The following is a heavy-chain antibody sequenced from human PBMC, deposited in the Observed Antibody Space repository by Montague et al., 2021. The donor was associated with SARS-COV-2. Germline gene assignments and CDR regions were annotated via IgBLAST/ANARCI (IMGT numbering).Heavy chain of an antibody. CDR3: ARHWGIAAAGN. V-gene: IGHV4-39*01. CDR1: GGSITDRTYY. J-gene: IGHJ4*02. Sequence: SETRSLTCSVSGGSITDRTYYWGCIRQSPGKGLEWIGAINYSGTTYYNPSLKSRVTISLDTAKNQFSLKMTSVTAADMAVYYCARHWGIAAAGNWGQGTLVTVSS. CDR2: INYSGTT. D-gene: IGHD6-13*01.